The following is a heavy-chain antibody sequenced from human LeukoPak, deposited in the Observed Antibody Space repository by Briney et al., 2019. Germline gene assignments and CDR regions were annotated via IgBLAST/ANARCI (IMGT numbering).Heavy chain of an antibody. CDR3: VSHSNTLTSYSFDY. CDR1: GFTVSGNS. V-gene: IGHV3-53*01. J-gene: IGHJ4*02. Sequence: GGSLRLSCAASGFTVSGNSMSWVRQAPGKGLEGVSIIYNAGNTLYADSVKGRFTISRDNSKNTLSLQMSSLRAEDTAVYYCVSHSNTLTSYSFDYWGQGTLVTVSS. CDR2: IYNAGNT. D-gene: IGHD3-9*01.